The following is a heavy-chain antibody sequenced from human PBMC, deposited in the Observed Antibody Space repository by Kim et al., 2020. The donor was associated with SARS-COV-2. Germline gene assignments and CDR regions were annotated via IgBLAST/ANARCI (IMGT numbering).Heavy chain of an antibody. D-gene: IGHD6-19*01. CDR3: ARISRRGQWLVVFDY. CDR1: GFSLSTSGMC. V-gene: IGHV2-70*01. Sequence: SGPTLVNPTQTLTLTCTFSGFSLSTSGMCVSWIRQPPGKALEWLALIDGDDDKYYSTSLKTRLTISKDTSKNQVVLTMTNMDPVDTATYYCARISRRGQWLVVFDYWGQGTLVTVSS. CDR2: IDGDDDK. J-gene: IGHJ4*02.